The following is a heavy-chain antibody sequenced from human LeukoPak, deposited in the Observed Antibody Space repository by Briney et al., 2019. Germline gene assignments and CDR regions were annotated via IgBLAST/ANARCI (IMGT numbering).Heavy chain of an antibody. CDR2: VNPNSGDA. CDR3: AREEEQLRFDP. Sequence: ASVKVSCKASGYSFTDNYIHWVRQAPGQGLEWMGWVNPNSGDAKYAQKFQGRVTMTRDTSISTAYMELSSLRSEDTAVYYCAREEEQLRFDPWGQGTLVTVSS. V-gene: IGHV1-2*02. CDR1: GYSFTDNY. D-gene: IGHD6-13*01. J-gene: IGHJ5*02.